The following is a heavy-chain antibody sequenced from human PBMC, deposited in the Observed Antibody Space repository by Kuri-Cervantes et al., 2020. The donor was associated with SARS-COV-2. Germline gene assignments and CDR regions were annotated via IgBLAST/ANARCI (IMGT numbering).Heavy chain of an antibody. Sequence: GESLKISCAASGTTFSSYGMHWVRQAPGKGLEWVAVIWYDGSNKYYADSVKGRFTISRDNSKNTLYLQMNSLRAEDTAVYYCARAYCSGGSCYFPPYYWGQGTLVTVSS. D-gene: IGHD2-15*01. CDR3: ARAYCSGGSCYFPPYY. CDR1: GTTFSSYG. J-gene: IGHJ4*02. CDR2: IWYDGSNK. V-gene: IGHV3-33*01.